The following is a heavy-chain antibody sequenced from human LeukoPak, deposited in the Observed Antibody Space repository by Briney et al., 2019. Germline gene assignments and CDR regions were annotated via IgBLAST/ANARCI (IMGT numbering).Heavy chain of an antibody. D-gene: IGHD3-9*01. CDR1: GGSITSDIYY. CDR2: IYTSGNT. J-gene: IGHJ3*02. CDR3: ARALDITWSALDI. Sequence: SETLSLTCTVSGGSITSDIYYWNWIRQPAGKGLEWIGRIYTSGNTNYNPSLKSRVTISVDTSKNQFSLRLSSATAADTAAYYCARALDITWSALDIWGQGTLVPVSS. V-gene: IGHV4-61*02.